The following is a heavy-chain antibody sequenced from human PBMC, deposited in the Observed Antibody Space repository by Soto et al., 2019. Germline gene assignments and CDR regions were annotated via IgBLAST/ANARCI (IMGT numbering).Heavy chain of an antibody. CDR3: ARVWGYRGKTGSWFGA. J-gene: IGHJ5*02. CDR1: GDSVSSNSAA. D-gene: IGHD3-10*01. V-gene: IGHV6-1*01. CDR2: TYYRSKWYN. Sequence: SQTLSLTCAISGDSVSSNSAAWNWIRQSPSRGLEWLGRTYYRSKWYNDYAVSVKSRITINPDTSKNQFSLQLNSVTPEDTAVYYCARVWGYRGKTGSWFGACRQGTLVTVSS.